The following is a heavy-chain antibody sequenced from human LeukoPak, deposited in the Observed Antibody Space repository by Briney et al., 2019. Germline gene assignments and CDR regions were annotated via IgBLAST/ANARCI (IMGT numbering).Heavy chain of an antibody. D-gene: IGHD2-15*01. CDR3: ARDGRNSWFDP. CDR1: GGSISGYF. CDR2: IYSSGST. V-gene: IGHV4-4*07. J-gene: IGHJ5*02. Sequence: PSETLSLTCTVSGGSISGYFWAWIRRPAGKGLEWIGRIYSSGSTNYNLSLKSRVTMSVDTSKNQFSLRLSSVTAADTAVYYCARDGRNSWFDPWGQGTLVTVSS.